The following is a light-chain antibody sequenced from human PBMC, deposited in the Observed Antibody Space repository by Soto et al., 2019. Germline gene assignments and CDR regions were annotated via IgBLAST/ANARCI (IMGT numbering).Light chain of an antibody. CDR2: GAS. J-gene: IGKJ1*01. V-gene: IGKV3-20*01. Sequence: QPRGRRILTPEERATLSCRASQSVSSSLAWYQQKPGQAPRLLIYGASSRATGIPDRFSGSGSGPDFTLTISRLEPEDFAVYFCQHYGSSRTFGQGTKADI. CDR1: QSVSSS. CDR3: QHYGSSRT.